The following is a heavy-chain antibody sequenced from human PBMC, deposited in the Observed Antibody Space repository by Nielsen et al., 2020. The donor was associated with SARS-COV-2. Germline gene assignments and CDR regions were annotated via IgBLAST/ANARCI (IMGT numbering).Heavy chain of an antibody. V-gene: IGHV3-30-3*01. CDR3: ARDSTYYYDSSGWGYFDY. Sequence: GGSLKISCAASGFTFSSYAMHWVRQAPGKGLEWVAVISYDGSNKYYADSVKGRFTISRDNSKNTLYLQMNSLRAEDTAVYYCARDSTYYYDSSGWGYFDYWGQGTLVTVSS. J-gene: IGHJ4*02. D-gene: IGHD3-22*01. CDR1: GFTFSSYA. CDR2: ISYDGSNK.